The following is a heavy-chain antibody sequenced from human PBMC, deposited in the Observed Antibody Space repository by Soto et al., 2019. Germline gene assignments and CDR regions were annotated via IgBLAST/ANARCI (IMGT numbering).Heavy chain of an antibody. CDR1: GFTFSSYW. D-gene: IGHD5-12*01. J-gene: IGHJ4*02. CDR2: IKGDGSET. V-gene: IGHV3-74*01. CDR3: LRGNSGYGNFDY. Sequence: PGGSLRLSCAASGFTFSSYWMHWVRQAPGKGLVWVSRIKGDGSETNYADSVKGRFTISRDNAKNTLYLQLNSLRAEGTAVYYCLRGNSGYGNFDYWGQGTRVTVSS.